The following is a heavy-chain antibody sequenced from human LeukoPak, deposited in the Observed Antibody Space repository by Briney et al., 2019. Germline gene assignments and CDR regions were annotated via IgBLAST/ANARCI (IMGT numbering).Heavy chain of an antibody. CDR2: IWYDGSNK. Sequence: PGGSLRLSCAASGFTFSSYGMHWVRQAPGKGLEWVAVIWYDGSNKYYADSVKGRFTISRDNSKNTLYLQMNSLRAEDTAVYYCARAGYSSSWYSPYYFDYWGQGTLVTVSS. J-gene: IGHJ4*02. D-gene: IGHD6-13*01. V-gene: IGHV3-33*01. CDR3: ARAGYSSSWYSPYYFDY. CDR1: GFTFSSYG.